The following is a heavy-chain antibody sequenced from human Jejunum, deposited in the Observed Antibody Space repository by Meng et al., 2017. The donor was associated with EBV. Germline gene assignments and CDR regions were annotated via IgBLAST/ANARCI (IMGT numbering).Heavy chain of an antibody. J-gene: IGHJ4*02. CDR3: ARRTGDYVVGY. CDR1: GGSFSGYY. Sequence: QVQLQQWGAGLLRPTETLSLTCAVYGGSFSGYYWSGVRQPPGRGLEYIGEVHFSGITNYTPSLKSRVTMSVDASKNQFSLRLTSVTAADTAVYYCARRTGDYVVGYWGQGTLVTVSS. CDR2: VHFSGIT. V-gene: IGHV4-34*02. D-gene: IGHD2-8*02.